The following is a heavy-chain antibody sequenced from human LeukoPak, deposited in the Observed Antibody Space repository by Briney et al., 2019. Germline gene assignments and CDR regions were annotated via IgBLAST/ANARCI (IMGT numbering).Heavy chain of an antibody. V-gene: IGHV1-8*01. J-gene: IGHJ3*02. D-gene: IGHD6-13*01. Sequence: GPVKVSCKASGYTFTSYDINWVRQATGQGLEWMGWMNPNSGNTGYAQKFQGRVTMTRSTSISTAYMELSSLRSEDTAVYYCARAQQQLVTNAFDIWGQGTMVTVSS. CDR1: GYTFTSYD. CDR2: MNPNSGNT. CDR3: ARAQQQLVTNAFDI.